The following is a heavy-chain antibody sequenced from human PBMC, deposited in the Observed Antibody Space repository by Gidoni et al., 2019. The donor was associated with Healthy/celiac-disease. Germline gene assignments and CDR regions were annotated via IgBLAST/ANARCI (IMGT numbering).Heavy chain of an antibody. CDR2: IYPGDSDT. Sequence: EVQLVQSGAEVKKPGESLKLSCKGSGYSFTSYWIGWVRQMPGKGLEWMGIIYPGDSDTRYSPSFQGQVTISADKSISTASLQWSSLKASDTAMYYCARQPDYCSSTSCYTDYWGQGTLVTVSS. V-gene: IGHV5-51*01. CDR3: ARQPDYCSSTSCYTDY. D-gene: IGHD2-2*02. CDR1: GYSFTSYW. J-gene: IGHJ4*02.